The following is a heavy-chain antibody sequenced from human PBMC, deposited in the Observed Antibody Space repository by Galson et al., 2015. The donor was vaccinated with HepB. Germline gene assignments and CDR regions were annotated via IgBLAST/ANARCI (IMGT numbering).Heavy chain of an antibody. V-gene: IGHV3-11*06. CDR2: ISSSSSYT. D-gene: IGHD3-22*01. J-gene: IGHJ3*02. CDR1: GFTFSDYY. CDR3: AREGYYYDSSGYYFVDQHLSYDAFDI. Sequence: SLRLSCAASGFTFSDYYMSWIRQAPGKGLEWVSYISSSSSYTNYADSVKGRFTISRDNAKNSLYLQMNSLRAEDTAVYYCAREGYYYDSSGYYFVDQHLSYDAFDIWGQGTMVTVSS.